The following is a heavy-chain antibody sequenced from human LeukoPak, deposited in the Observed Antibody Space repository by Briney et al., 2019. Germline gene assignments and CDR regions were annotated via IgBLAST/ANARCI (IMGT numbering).Heavy chain of an antibody. CDR3: ARRPNMVGAIEDY. Sequence: GASLKTSCKGSGSSFTSYLIGGGRQLPGKGVEWRGIISPGDYNNRYSPSFQGQVTISADKAISTPYLQWSSLKASDTAMYYCARRPNMVGAIEDYWGQGTLVTVSS. J-gene: IGHJ4*02. V-gene: IGHV5-51*01. CDR2: ISPGDYNN. CDR1: GSSFTSYL. D-gene: IGHD1-26*01.